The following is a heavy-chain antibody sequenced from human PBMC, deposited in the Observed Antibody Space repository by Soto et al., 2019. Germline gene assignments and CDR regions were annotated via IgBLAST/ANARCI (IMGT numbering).Heavy chain of an antibody. CDR2: IIPMFGIG. D-gene: IGHD1-26*01. CDR1: GGSFSNYA. CDR3: ARAYRENYFYAMDV. V-gene: IGHV1-69*13. Sequence: SVKVSCKASGGSFSNYAISWVRQAPGQGLEWMGGIIPMFGIGNYAEKFLGRVTITADESTSTSHMELSSLRSEDTAVYFCARAYRENYFYAMDVWGQGTTVTVSS. J-gene: IGHJ6*02.